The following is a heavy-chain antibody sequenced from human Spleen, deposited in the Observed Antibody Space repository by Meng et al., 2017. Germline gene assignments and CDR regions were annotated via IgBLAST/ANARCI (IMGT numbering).Heavy chain of an antibody. D-gene: IGHD1-26*01. Sequence: ASVKVSCKASGYTFTSYGISWVRQAPGQGLEWMGWISAYNGNTNFAQKLQGRVTMTTDTFTSTAYMELRSLRSDDTAVYYCASGSYYRGYYYYGKDVCGQAITTVSS. V-gene: IGHV1-18*01. CDR3: ASGSYYRGYYYYGKDV. CDR1: GYTFTSYG. J-gene: IGHJ6*01. CDR2: ISAYNGNT.